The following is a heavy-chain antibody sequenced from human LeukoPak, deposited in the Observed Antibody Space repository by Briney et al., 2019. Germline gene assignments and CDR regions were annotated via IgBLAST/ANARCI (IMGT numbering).Heavy chain of an antibody. V-gene: IGHV3-48*04. CDR3: ARLYDILTGAFDY. Sequence: GGSLRLSCAASGFTFSSYSMNWVRQAPGKGLDWVSFISSSSTSIYYADSVKGRFTISRDNAKNSLYLQMSSLRAEDTAIYYCARLYDILTGAFDYWGQGTLVTVSS. D-gene: IGHD3-9*01. CDR1: GFTFSSYS. J-gene: IGHJ4*02. CDR2: ISSSSTSI.